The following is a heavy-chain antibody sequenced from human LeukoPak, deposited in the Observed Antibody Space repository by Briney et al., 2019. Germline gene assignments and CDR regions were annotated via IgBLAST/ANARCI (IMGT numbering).Heavy chain of an antibody. V-gene: IGHV1-2*02. J-gene: IGHJ3*02. D-gene: IGHD2-21*02. CDR1: GYTFTGYY. CDR3: AGAYCGGDCYSGRAFDI. Sequence: GASVKVSCKASGYTFTGYYMHWVRQAPGQGLEWMGWINPNSGGTNYAQKFQGRVTMTRDTSISTAYMELSRLRSDDTAVYYCAGAYCGGDCYSGRAFDIWGQGTMVTVSS. CDR2: INPNSGGT.